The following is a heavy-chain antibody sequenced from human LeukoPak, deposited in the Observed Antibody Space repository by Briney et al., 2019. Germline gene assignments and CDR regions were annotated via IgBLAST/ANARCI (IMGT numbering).Heavy chain of an antibody. CDR2: MNPNSGNT. Sequence: GASVKVSCKASGYTFTSYDINWVRQATGQGLEWMGWMNPNSGNTGYAQKFQGRVTMTRNTSISTAYMELSSLRSEDTAVYYCARVGFYDSSGYSPFDYWGQGTLVTVSS. D-gene: IGHD3-22*01. CDR1: GYTFTSYD. CDR3: ARVGFYDSSGYSPFDY. J-gene: IGHJ4*02. V-gene: IGHV1-8*01.